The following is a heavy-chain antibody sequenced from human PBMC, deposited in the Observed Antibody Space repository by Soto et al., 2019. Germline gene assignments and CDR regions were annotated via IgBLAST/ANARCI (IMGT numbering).Heavy chain of an antibody. CDR1: GGSISSSSYY. V-gene: IGHV4-39*01. Sequence: SETLSLTCTVSGGSISSSSYYWGWIRQPPGKGLEWIGSIYYSGSTYYNPSLKSRVTISVDTSKNQFSLKLSSVIAADTAVYYCARHDWAKPFDYWGQGTLVTVSS. CDR2: IYYSGST. D-gene: IGHD3-9*01. J-gene: IGHJ4*02. CDR3: ARHDWAKPFDY.